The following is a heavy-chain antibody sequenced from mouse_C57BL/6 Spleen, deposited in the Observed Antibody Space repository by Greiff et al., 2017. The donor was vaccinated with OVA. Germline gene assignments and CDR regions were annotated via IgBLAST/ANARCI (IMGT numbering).Heavy chain of an antibody. CDR3: TREAYYSNYRVDY. V-gene: IGHV5-9-1*02. Sequence: EVMLVESGEGLVKPGGSLKLSCAASGFTFSSSAMSWVRQTPEKRLEWVAYISSGGDYIYYADTVKGRFTISRDNARNPLYLQMSSLKSEDTAMYYCTREAYYSNYRVDYWGQGTSVTVSS. CDR1: GFTFSSSA. CDR2: ISSGGDYI. D-gene: IGHD2-5*01. J-gene: IGHJ4*01.